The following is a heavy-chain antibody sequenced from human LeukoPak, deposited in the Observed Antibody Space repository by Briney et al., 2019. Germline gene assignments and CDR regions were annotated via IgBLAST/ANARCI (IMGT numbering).Heavy chain of an antibody. CDR3: ARDPYSSGWVDY. D-gene: IGHD6-19*01. V-gene: IGHV1-69*04. J-gene: IGHJ4*02. Sequence: SVKVSCKASGGTFSSYAISWVRQAPGQGLEWMGRIIPILGIANYAQKFQGRVTITADKSTSTAYMELSSLRSEDTAVYYCARDPYSSGWVDYWGQGTLVTVSS. CDR2: IIPILGIA. CDR1: GGTFSSYA.